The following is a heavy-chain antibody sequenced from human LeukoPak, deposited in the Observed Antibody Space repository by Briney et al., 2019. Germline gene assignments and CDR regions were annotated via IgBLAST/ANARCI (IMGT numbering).Heavy chain of an antibody. CDR3: ARVGDMITSGGVIVEGYFDY. CDR2: TYYRSKWYN. V-gene: IGHV6-1*01. J-gene: IGHJ4*02. Sequence: SQTLSLTCAISGDSVSSNSAAWNWIRQSPSRGLEWLGRTYYRSKWYNDYAVSVKSRITINPDTSKNQFSLQLNSVTPEDTAVYYCARVGDMITSGGVIVEGYFDYWGQGTLVTVSS. D-gene: IGHD3-16*02. CDR1: GDSVSSNSAA.